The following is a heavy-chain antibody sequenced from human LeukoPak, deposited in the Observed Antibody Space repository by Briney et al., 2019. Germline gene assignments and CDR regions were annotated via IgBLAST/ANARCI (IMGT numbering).Heavy chain of an antibody. CDR1: GGSISSSNW. V-gene: IGHV4-4*02. J-gene: IGHJ4*02. D-gene: IGHD6-19*01. CDR3: ARVPYSSGWLNFDY. CDR2: IYYSGST. Sequence: PSETLSLTCAVSGGSISSSNWWSWVRQPPGKGLEWIGYIYYSGSTNYNPSLKSRVTISVDTSKNQFSLKLSSVTAADTAVYYCARVPYSSGWLNFDYWGQGTLVTVSS.